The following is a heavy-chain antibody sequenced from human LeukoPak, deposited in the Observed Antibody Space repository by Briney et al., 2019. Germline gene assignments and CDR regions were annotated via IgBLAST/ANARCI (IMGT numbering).Heavy chain of an antibody. CDR1: GFTFSSYW. V-gene: IGHV3-7*04. D-gene: IGHD1-26*01. CDR2: IKQDGSEK. CDR3: ARGLGAAHFDD. J-gene: IGHJ4*02. Sequence: PGGSLRPSCAASGFTFSSYWMSWVGQAPGKGLGWVASIKQDGSEKYYVDSVKGRFTISRDNAKNSLYLQMNSLRAEDTAVYYCARGLGAAHFDDWGQGTLVTVSS.